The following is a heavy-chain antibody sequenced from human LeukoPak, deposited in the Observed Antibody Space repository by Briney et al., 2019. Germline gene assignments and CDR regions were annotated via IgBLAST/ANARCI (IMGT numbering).Heavy chain of an antibody. CDR2: ISSSSSYI. J-gene: IGHJ1*01. V-gene: IGHV3-21*01. D-gene: IGHD6-13*01. Sequence: GGSLRRSCSASGFTFSSYSMNWVRQAPGKGLEWVSSISSSSSYIYYADSVKGRFTISRDNAKNSLYLQMNSLTAEDTAVYYCARDLAPMSKEGIAAAVLEWGQGTLVTVSS. CDR3: ARDLAPMSKEGIAAAVLE. CDR1: GFTFSSYS.